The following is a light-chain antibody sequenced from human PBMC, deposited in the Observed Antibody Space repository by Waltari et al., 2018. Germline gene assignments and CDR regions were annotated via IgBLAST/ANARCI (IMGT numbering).Light chain of an antibody. Sequence: EIVLTQSPGTLSLSPGERATLSCRASQSVSRTLALYQQKPGQAPRRLIYDASTRATGTPDRFSGSGSGTDFSLTISRLEPEDFAVYYCQKYGTLPATFGQGTKVEIK. V-gene: IGKV3-20*01. CDR1: QSVSRT. CDR3: QKYGTLPAT. J-gene: IGKJ1*01. CDR2: DAS.